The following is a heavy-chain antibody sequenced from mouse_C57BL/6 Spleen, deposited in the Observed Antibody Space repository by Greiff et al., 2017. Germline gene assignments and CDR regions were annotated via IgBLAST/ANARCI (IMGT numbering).Heavy chain of an antibody. CDR1: GYTFTSYG. J-gene: IGHJ2*01. CDR2: IYPRSGNT. D-gene: IGHD1-1*01. Sequence: QVQLQQSGAELARPGASVKLSCKASGYTFTSYGISWVKQRTGQGLEWIGEIYPRSGNTYYNEKFKGKATLTADKSTSTAYMALRSLTSEDSAVYFCARAITTVVAKGYFDYWGQGTTLTVSS. V-gene: IGHV1-81*01. CDR3: ARAITTVVAKGYFDY.